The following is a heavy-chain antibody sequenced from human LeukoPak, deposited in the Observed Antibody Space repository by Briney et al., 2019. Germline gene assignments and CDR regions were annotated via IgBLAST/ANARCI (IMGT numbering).Heavy chain of an antibody. J-gene: IGHJ5*02. CDR2: IYYSGST. CDR3: ARVYPSVYDFWSGSGGWFDP. D-gene: IGHD3-3*01. Sequence: SETLSLTCTVSGGSISSSSYYWGWIRQPPGKGLEWIGSIYYSGSTYYNPSLKSRVTISVDTSKNQFSLKLSSVTAADTAVYYCARVYPSVYDFWSGSGGWFDPWGQGTLVTVSS. V-gene: IGHV4-39*07. CDR1: GGSISSSSYY.